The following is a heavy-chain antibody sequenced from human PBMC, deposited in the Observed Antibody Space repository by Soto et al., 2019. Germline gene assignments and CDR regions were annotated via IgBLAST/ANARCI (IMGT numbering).Heavy chain of an antibody. CDR2: IIPIFGTA. CDR1: GGTFSSYA. V-gene: IGHV1-69*12. CDR3: GRGGWESGGFDY. Sequence: QVQLVQSGAEVKKPGSSVKVSCKASGGTFSSYAISWVRQAPGQGLEWMGGIIPIFGTANYAQKFQGRVTITADESTSTAYMELRSLRSEDTAVYCCGRGGWESGGFDYWGQGTLVTVSS. D-gene: IGHD3-16*01. J-gene: IGHJ4*02.